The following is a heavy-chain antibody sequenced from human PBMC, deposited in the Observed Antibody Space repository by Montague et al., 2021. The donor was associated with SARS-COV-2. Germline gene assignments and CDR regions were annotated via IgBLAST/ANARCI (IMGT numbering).Heavy chain of an antibody. CDR3: ARDGDGSSWYWFDP. J-gene: IGHJ5*02. CDR1: GGSISSYF. Sequence: SETLSLTCTVSGGSISSYFWSWIRQPPGKGLEWIGYIHYSGSTNYNPSLKSRVTISVDTSKNQFSLKLRSVTAADTAVYYCARDGDGSSWYWFDPWGQGTLVTVSS. CDR2: IHYSGST. D-gene: IGHD6-13*01. V-gene: IGHV4-59*13.